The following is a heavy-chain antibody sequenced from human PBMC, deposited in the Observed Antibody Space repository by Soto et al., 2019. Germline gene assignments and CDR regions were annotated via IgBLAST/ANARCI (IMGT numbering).Heavy chain of an antibody. Sequence: QVQLVQSGAEVKKPGSSVKLSCKASGGPFSSYHISWVRQAPGQGLEWVGRIIPILGRANNAQHFQGRVTITADTSPNTADMALSSLTSEDTALYYCAQVGGTTSSNWFDPWGHGTLVTVSS. CDR2: IIPILGRA. CDR3: AQVGGTTSSNWFDP. CDR1: GGPFSSYH. J-gene: IGHJ5*02. D-gene: IGHD2-2*01. V-gene: IGHV1-69*04.